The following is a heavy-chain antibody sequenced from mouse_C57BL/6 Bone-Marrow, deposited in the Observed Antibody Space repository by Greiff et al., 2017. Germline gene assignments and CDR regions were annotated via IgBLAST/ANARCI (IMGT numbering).Heavy chain of an antibody. CDR3: ANWGIRRGYAMDY. Sequence: QVQLQQSGAELARPGASVKLSCKASGYTFTSYGISWVKPRTGQGLEWIGEIYPSSGNTCYNEKFKGTATLTADNSSRTAYMELSGLTCEESAVYVCANWGIRRGYAMDYWGQGTSVTVSS. D-gene: IGHD4-1*01. CDR1: GYTFTSYG. J-gene: IGHJ4*01. V-gene: IGHV1-81*01. CDR2: IYPSSGNT.